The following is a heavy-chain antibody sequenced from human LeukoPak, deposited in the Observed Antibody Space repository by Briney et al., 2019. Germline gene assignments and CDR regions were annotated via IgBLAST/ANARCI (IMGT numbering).Heavy chain of an antibody. D-gene: IGHD2-2*02. CDR1: GFTFSSYA. V-gene: IGHV3-23*01. CDR3: AKVLVPAAISPYYYYGMDV. Sequence: GGSLRLSCAASGFTFSSYAMSWVRQAPGKGLEWVSAISGSGGSTYYADSVKGRFTISRDNSKNTPYLQMNSLRAEDTAVYYCAKVLVPAAISPYYYYGMDVWGQGTTVTVSS. J-gene: IGHJ6*02. CDR2: ISGSGGST.